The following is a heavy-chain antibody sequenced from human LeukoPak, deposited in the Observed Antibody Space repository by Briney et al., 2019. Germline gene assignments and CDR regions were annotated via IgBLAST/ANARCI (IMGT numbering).Heavy chain of an antibody. CDR1: GFTFSSYA. CDR3: AKDLIFGVATYFDY. V-gene: IGHV3-23*01. Sequence: PGGSLRLSCAAPGFTFSSYAMSWVRQAPGKGLEWVSAISGSGGSTYYADSVKGRFTISRDNSKNTLYLQMNSLRAEDTAVYYCAKDLIFGVATYFDYWGQGTLVTVSS. CDR2: ISGSGGST. D-gene: IGHD3-3*01. J-gene: IGHJ4*02.